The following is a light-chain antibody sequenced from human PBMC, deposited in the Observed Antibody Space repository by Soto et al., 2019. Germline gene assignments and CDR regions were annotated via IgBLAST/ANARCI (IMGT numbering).Light chain of an antibody. Sequence: EIVLTQSPGTLSLSPGERATLSCRASQSVSSTYLAWYQQKPGQAPRLIIYGASSRATGIPDRFSGSGSGTVFTLTISRLEPEDFAVYYCQKYGSLTSSTFGQGTKVDIK. CDR3: QKYGSLTSST. J-gene: IGKJ1*01. CDR2: GAS. CDR1: QSVSSTY. V-gene: IGKV3-20*01.